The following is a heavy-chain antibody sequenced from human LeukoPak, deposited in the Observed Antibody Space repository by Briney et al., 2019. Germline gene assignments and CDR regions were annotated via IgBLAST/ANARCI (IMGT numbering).Heavy chain of an antibody. D-gene: IGHD3-3*01. J-gene: IGHJ4*02. CDR1: GFTFSSYA. CDR3: TRPYPPSIVEWPSRDFDY. Sequence: GGALRLSCAASGFTFSSYAMSWVRQAPGKGLEGVSTLRGSGGSTYHADSVKARLTISRDNTKNTLYLQMNSLRAEDTAVYTGTRPYPPSIVEWPSRDFDYWGQGTLVTVSS. CDR2: LRGSGGST. V-gene: IGHV3-23*01.